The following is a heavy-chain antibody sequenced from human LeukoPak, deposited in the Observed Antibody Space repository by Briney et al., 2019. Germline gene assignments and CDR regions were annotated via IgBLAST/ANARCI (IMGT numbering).Heavy chain of an antibody. CDR3: ARVEWGCLDY. J-gene: IGHJ4*02. Sequence: GGSLRLSCAASGFTFSSYAMHWVRQAPGKGLEWVAVISYDGSNKYYAGSVKGRFTISRDNSKNTLYLQMNSLRAEDTAVYYCARVEWGCLDYWGQGTLVTVSS. V-gene: IGHV3-30*04. D-gene: IGHD2-15*01. CDR2: ISYDGSNK. CDR1: GFTFSSYA.